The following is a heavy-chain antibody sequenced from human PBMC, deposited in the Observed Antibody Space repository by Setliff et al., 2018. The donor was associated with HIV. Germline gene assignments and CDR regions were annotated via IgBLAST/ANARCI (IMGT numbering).Heavy chain of an antibody. J-gene: IGHJ4*02. V-gene: IGHV1-69*13. CDR2: IVPKFGTP. Sequence: SVKVSCKTSGDSFSNYAITWVRQAPGQGLEWMGGIVPKFGTPNYAERFRGRVTITADESTSTAYMELRNLRSDDTAVYYCAVSWYTTGRGDYWGPGTLVTVSS. CDR1: GDSFSNYA. D-gene: IGHD3-10*01. CDR3: AVSWYTTGRGDY.